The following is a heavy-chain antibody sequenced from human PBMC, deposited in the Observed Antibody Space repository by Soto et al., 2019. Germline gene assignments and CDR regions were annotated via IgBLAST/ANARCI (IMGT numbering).Heavy chain of an antibody. V-gene: IGHV4-4*07. D-gene: IGHD3-3*01. CDR3: ARDQYDFRSGSYYYAMEV. CDR1: GASITGTSY. Sequence: SETLSLTCTVSGASITGTSYWSWIRQPAGKGLEWIGRFSLSGTTNYNPSLKGRVTMSVDTSRDQVSLRLRSVTRADTAVYYCARDQYDFRSGSYYYAMEVWGQGTKVTVSS. CDR2: FSLSGTT. J-gene: IGHJ6*02.